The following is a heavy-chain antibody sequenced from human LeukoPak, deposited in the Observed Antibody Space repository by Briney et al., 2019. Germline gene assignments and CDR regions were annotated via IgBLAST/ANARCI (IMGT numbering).Heavy chain of an antibody. D-gene: IGHD6-19*01. Sequence: ASVKVSCKASGYTFTSYGISWVRQAPGQGLEWMGWISAYNGNTNYAQKLQGRVTITRDTSASTAYMELSSLRSEDTAVYYCATTTRRGSGWYRDYYYYYGMNVWGQGTTVTVSS. CDR2: ISAYNGNT. J-gene: IGHJ6*02. CDR1: GYTFTSYG. V-gene: IGHV1-18*01. CDR3: ATTTRRGSGWYRDYYYYYGMNV.